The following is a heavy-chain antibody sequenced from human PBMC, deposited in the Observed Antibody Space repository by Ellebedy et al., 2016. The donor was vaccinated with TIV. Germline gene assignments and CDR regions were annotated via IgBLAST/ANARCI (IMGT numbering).Heavy chain of an antibody. Sequence: GGSLRLSCAASGFTVSSNYMNWVRQAPGKGLEWVSYISSSSIYYADSVKGRFTISRDNAKNSLYLQMNSLRAEDTAVYYCARGGGCSGGNCYYPDRWGQGTLVTVSS. CDR3: ARGGGCSGGNCYYPDR. D-gene: IGHD2-15*01. J-gene: IGHJ5*02. CDR1: GFTVSSNY. CDR2: ISSSSI. V-gene: IGHV3-21*05.